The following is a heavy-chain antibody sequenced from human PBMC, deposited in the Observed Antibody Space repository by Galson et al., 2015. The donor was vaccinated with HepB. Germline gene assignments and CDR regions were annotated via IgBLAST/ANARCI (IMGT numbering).Heavy chain of an antibody. Sequence: QSGAEVKKPGESLKISCKGSGYSFTSYWIGWVRQMPGEGLEWMGIIYPGDSDTRYSPSFQGQVTISADKSISTAYLQWSSLKASDTAVYYCARGYFFGGWYGGDDYWGQGTLVTVSS. CDR2: IYPGDSDT. CDR3: ARGYFFGGWYGGDDY. D-gene: IGHD6-19*01. V-gene: IGHV5-51*01. CDR1: GYSFTSYW. J-gene: IGHJ4*02.